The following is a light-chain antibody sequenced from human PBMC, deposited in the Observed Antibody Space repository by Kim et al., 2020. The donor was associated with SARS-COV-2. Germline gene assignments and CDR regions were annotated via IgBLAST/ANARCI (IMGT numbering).Light chain of an antibody. J-gene: IGKJ3*01. CDR3: QQTYISPLT. CDR2: AAS. CDR1: QNINSH. V-gene: IGKV1-39*01. Sequence: DIQMTQSPSSLSASVGDRVTITCRTSQNINSHLNWYHQKPGRAPKLLIYAASTLQGGVPSRFSGSGSETDFTFTISSLQPEDFATYFCQQTYISPLTFGPGTKVDIK.